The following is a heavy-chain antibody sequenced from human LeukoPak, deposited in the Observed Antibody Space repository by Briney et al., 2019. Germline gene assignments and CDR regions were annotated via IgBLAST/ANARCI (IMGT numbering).Heavy chain of an antibody. CDR3: ARDRYGYCGGGSCFLFDY. J-gene: IGHJ4*02. V-gene: IGHV1-18*04. Sequence: ASVTVSCKASGYSFHDFGISWVRQAPGQGLEWMGWISTEIGNTNYAQRLQGRVTMTRDTSTSTVYMELTSLRSDDTAVYYCARDRYGYCGGGSCFLFDYWGQGTLVTVSS. CDR2: ISTEIGNT. D-gene: IGHD2-15*01. CDR1: GYSFHDFG.